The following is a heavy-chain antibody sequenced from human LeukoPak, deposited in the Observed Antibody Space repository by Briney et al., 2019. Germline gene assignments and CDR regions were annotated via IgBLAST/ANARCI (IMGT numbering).Heavy chain of an antibody. D-gene: IGHD3-3*01. CDR1: GFTFSSYG. V-gene: IGHV3-30*18. Sequence: GGSLRLSCAASGFTFSSYGMHWVRQAPGKGLEWVAVISYDGSNKYYADSVKGRFTISRDNSKNTLYLQMDSLRAEDTALYFCAKVGVEFHYYYYMDVWGKGTTVAVSS. CDR3: AKVGVEFHYYYYMDV. J-gene: IGHJ6*03. CDR2: ISYDGSNK.